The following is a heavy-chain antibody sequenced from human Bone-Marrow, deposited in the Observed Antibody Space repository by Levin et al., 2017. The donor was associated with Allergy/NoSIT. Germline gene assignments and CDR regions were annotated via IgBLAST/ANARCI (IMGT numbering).Heavy chain of an antibody. CDR2: IYKTGST. CDR1: GGSISNSD. CDR3: ARDSGRDDSSGYYPPPHWFDP. J-gene: IGHJ5*02. Sequence: RSQTLSLTCGVSGGSISNSDWTWIRQSPGKGLQWIGFIYKTGSTEYNPSLKGRVTMSLDTSKNKFSLKLTSVTAADTALYYCARDSGRDDSSGYYPPPHWFDPWGPGTLVTVSS. D-gene: IGHD3-22*01. V-gene: IGHV4-59*01.